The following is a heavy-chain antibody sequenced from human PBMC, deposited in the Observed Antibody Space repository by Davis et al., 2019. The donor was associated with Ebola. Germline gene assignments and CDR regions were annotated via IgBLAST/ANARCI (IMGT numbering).Heavy chain of an antibody. V-gene: IGHV3-11*01. J-gene: IGHJ4*02. CDR2: ISYSGATI. CDR3: VSLLH. Sequence: LSLTCTVSGGSISSPNDYWGWIRQAPGKGLEWVAYISYSGATIYYADSVKGRFTISRDNAKNSLHLQMNSLRVEDPAMYYCVSLLHWGQGARVTVSS. CDR1: GGSISSPNDY.